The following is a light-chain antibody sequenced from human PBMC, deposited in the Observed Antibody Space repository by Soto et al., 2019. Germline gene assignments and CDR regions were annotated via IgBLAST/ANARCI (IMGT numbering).Light chain of an antibody. CDR1: SSDVGTYNF. J-gene: IGLJ2*01. CDR2: NVS. CDR3: GSYTSSDTRVV. V-gene: IGLV2-14*03. Sequence: QSALTQPASVSASPGQSISISCTGSSSDVGTYNFVSWYKQHPSKAPKLLIYNVSNRPSGIPDRFSGSKSGNTASLTISGLQAEDEADYYCGSYTSSDTRVVFGGGTKLTVL.